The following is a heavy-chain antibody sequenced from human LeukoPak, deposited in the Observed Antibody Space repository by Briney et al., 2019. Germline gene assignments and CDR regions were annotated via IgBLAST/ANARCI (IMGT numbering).Heavy chain of an antibody. CDR3: ARHSDWSYDY. CDR2: INPDGSDK. CDR1: GLTFSNNW. J-gene: IGHJ4*02. D-gene: IGHD1-7*01. Sequence: GGSLRLSCAASGLTFSNNWMTWVRQAPGKGLGWLANINPDGSDKYYVDSMKGRFAISRDNAKNSLYLQIDGLRDDDTAVYYCARHSDWSYDYWGQGTLVIVSS. V-gene: IGHV3-7*01.